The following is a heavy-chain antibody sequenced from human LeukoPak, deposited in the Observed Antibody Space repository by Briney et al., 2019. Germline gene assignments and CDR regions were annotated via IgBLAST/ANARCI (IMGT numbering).Heavy chain of an antibody. CDR2: IKQDGSEK. V-gene: IGHV3-7*01. J-gene: IGHJ4*02. D-gene: IGHD3-10*01. CDR1: GFTFDDYG. CDR3: ARERGTGDY. Sequence: GGSLRLSCAASGFTFDDYGLSWVRQAPGKGLEWVANIKQDGSEKYYVDSVKGRFTISRGNAKNSLYLQMNSLRAEDTAVYYCARERGTGDYWGQGTLVTVSS.